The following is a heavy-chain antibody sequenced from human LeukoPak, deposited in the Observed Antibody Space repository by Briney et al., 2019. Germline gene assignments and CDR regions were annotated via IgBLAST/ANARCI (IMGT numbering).Heavy chain of an antibody. CDR2: IYASGST. V-gene: IGHV4-61*02. CDR3: AGAPAGSLEWLSPFDY. D-gene: IGHD3-3*01. Sequence: SETLSLTCTVSGGSISSTSYYWSWLRQPAGTGLEWLGRIYASGSTTYNPSLKSRVTISLDTSKNQLSLNLRSVTAADTALYYCAGAPAGSLEWLSPFDYWGQGTLVTVSS. J-gene: IGHJ4*02. CDR1: GGSISSTSYY.